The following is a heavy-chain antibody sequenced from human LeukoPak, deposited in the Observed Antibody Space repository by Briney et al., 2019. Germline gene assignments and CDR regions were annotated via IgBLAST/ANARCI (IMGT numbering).Heavy chain of an antibody. CDR2: IYGGGGT. CDR1: GFTVSSNY. Sequence: PGGSLRLSCAASGFTVSSNYMSWVRQAPGKGLEWVSLIYGGGGTYYADSVKGRFTISRDNSKNTLYLQMNSLRAEDTAVYYCARGQGYRLLPTYYYYMDVWGKGTTVTVSS. D-gene: IGHD2-2*01. J-gene: IGHJ6*03. CDR3: ARGQGYRLLPTYYYYMDV. V-gene: IGHV3-53*01.